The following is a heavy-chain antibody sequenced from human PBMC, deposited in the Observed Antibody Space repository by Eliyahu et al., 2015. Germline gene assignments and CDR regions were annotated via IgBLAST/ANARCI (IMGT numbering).Heavy chain of an antibody. D-gene: IGHD4-17*01. Sequence: EVQLVESGGGLVQPGGSLRLSXAASXFTXSXYSMNWVRQAPGKGLEWVSYISSXSSTIYYADSVKGRXTISRDNAKNSLYLQMNSLRAEDTAVYYCARVGLRGYYFDYWGQGTLVTVSS. J-gene: IGHJ4*02. CDR2: ISSXSSTI. V-gene: IGHV3-48*01. CDR3: ARVGLRGYYFDY. CDR1: XFTXSXYS.